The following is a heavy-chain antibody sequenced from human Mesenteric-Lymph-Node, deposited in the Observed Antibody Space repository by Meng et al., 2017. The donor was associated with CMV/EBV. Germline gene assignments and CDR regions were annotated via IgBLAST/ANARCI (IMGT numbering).Heavy chain of an antibody. CDR2: ISSSTTI. CDR3: ARKLVVCFGELLWPK. Sequence: GESLKISCAASGFTFISYAMNWVRQAPGKGLEWISYISSSTTIYYADSVKGRFTISRDSSKNTLDLQMGSLRADDMAVYHCARKLVVCFGELLWPKRGQGTLVTVSS. D-gene: IGHD3-10*01. J-gene: IGHJ4*02. CDR1: GFTFISYA. V-gene: IGHV3-48*01.